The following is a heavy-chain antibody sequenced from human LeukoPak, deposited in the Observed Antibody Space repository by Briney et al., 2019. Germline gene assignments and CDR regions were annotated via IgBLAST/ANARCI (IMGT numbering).Heavy chain of an antibody. CDR1: GFTVSSNY. CDR2: IYSGGST. V-gene: IGHV3-53*01. Sequence: PGGSLRLSCAASGFTVSSNYMSWVRQAPGKGLEWVSVIYSGGSTYYADSVKGRFTISRDNSKNTLYLQMNSLRAEDTAVYYCARDGSNWSNDYYHGVDVWGQGTTVTVSS. CDR3: ARDGSNWSNDYYHGVDV. J-gene: IGHJ6*02. D-gene: IGHD4-11*01.